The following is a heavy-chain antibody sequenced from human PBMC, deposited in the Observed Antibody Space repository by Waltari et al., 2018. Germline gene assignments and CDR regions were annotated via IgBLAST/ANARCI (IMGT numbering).Heavy chain of an antibody. J-gene: IGHJ3*02. CDR2: IIPIFGTA. D-gene: IGHD7-27*01. V-gene: IGHV1-69*14. CDR3: ARARYPVVNPHWGSQGAFDI. CDR1: GGTFGSYA. Sequence: QVQLVHSGAEVKKPGSSVKVSCKASGGTFGSYAISCVRPAPGQGLEWMGRIIPIFGTANYAQKFQGRVTITADKSTSTAYMELSSLRSEDTAVYYCARARYPVVNPHWGSQGAFDIWGQGTMVTVSS.